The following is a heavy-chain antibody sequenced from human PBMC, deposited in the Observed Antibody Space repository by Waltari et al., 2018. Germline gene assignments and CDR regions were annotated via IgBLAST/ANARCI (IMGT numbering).Heavy chain of an antibody. CDR3: VKDIFRWAFDI. CDR1: GFTFSGNA. J-gene: IGHJ3*02. D-gene: IGHD3-9*01. Sequence: EVELLESGGGLVQPGGSLSIYFTTSGFTFSGNAMGWVRQAPGKGLECVSGIGSDLNTHYADSVKGRFTISRDNSKNTLYLQMNSLRAEDTALYYCVKDIFRWAFDIWGQGTMVTVSS. V-gene: IGHV3-23*01. CDR2: IGSDLNT.